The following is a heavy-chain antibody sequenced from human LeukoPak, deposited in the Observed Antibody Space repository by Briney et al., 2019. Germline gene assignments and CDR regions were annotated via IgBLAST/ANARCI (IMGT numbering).Heavy chain of an antibody. J-gene: IGHJ5*02. D-gene: IGHD2-2*01. V-gene: IGHV5-51*01. Sequence: GESLKISCKGSGYSFTSYWIGWVRQMPGKGLEWMGIIYPGDSDTRYSPSFQGQVTISADKSISTAYLQWSSLKASDTAMYYCARIVVVPAANVYWFDPWGQGTPVTVSS. CDR3: ARIVVVPAANVYWFDP. CDR1: GYSFTSYW. CDR2: IYPGDSDT.